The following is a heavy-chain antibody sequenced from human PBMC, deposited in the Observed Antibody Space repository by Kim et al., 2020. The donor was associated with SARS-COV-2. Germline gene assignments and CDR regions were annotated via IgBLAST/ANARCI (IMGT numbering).Heavy chain of an antibody. D-gene: IGHD6-13*01. Sequence: ADSRKARFTSSRDNSKNTLYLQMNSLGIEDTAVYYCAKSRQQLVPSFFDYWGQGTLVTVSS. J-gene: IGHJ4*02. V-gene: IGHV3-23*01. CDR3: AKSRQQLVPSFFDY.